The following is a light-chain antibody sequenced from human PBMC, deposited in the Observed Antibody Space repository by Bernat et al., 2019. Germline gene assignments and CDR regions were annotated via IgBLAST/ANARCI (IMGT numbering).Light chain of an antibody. CDR2: SAS. CDR3: QQYHVYPPT. J-gene: IGKJ1*01. CDR1: QDISIS. Sequence: DIQMTQSPTLLSASVGDKVTITCRASQDISISLAWFQQKPGRAPKSRIYSASILQSEFPSKFSGSGYGTDFSLTISSLHPGDSATYYCQQYHVYPPTFGQGTKVEIK. V-gene: IGKV1-16*02.